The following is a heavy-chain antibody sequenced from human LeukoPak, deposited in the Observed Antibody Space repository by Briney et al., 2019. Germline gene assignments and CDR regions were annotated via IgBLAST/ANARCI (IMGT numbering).Heavy chain of an antibody. D-gene: IGHD3-3*01. CDR1: GGSISRYY. J-gene: IGHJ6*03. Sequence: SETLSLTCTVSGGSISRYYWSWIRQPPGKGLEWIGYIYYSGSTNYNPSLKSRVTISVDTSKNQFSLKLSSVTAADTAVYYCAQTHLEWLYMDVWGKGTTVTVSS. V-gene: IGHV4-59*01. CDR3: AQTHLEWLYMDV. CDR2: IYYSGST.